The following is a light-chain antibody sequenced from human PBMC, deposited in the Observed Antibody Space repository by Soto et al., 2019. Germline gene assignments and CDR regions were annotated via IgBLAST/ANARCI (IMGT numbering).Light chain of an antibody. CDR1: SSNIGAGYD. J-gene: IGLJ1*01. V-gene: IGLV1-40*01. CDR2: GNS. Sequence: QSVLTQPPSVSGAPGQRVTISCTGSSSNIGAGYDVHWYQQLPGTAPKLLIYGNSNRPSGVPDRFSGSKSGTSASLAITGLQAEDEADYYCQSYDSSLIYVFGTGIKLTVL. CDR3: QSYDSSLIYV.